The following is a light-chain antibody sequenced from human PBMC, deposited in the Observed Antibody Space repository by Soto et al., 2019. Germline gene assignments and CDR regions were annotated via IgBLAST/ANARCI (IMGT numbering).Light chain of an antibody. J-gene: IGKJ1*01. CDR3: QQYGSSPLT. V-gene: IGKV3-20*01. CDR1: QSVSSSY. CDR2: GAS. Sequence: EIVLTQSPGTLSLSPGERATLSCRASQSVSSSYLAWYQQKPGQAPRLLIYGASSRATGIPDRFSGSGSGTDFTINISRLEPEDFAVYYCQQYGSSPLTFGQGTKVEIK.